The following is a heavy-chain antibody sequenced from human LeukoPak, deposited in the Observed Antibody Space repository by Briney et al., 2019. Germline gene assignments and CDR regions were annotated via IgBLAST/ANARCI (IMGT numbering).Heavy chain of an antibody. CDR1: GGTFSNYA. D-gene: IGHD3-22*01. V-gene: IGHV1-69*06. J-gene: IGHJ4*02. Sequence: SVKVSCKASGGTFSNYAITWVRQAPGQGLEWMGGIIPIFGTANYAQKFQGRVTITADKSTSTAYMELSRLRSDDTAVYYCARDERYDSSGYPFDYWGQGTLVTVSS. CDR3: ARDERYDSSGYPFDY. CDR2: IIPIFGTA.